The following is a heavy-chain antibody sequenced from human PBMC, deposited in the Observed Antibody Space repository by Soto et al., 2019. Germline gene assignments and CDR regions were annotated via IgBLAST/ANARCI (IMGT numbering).Heavy chain of an antibody. D-gene: IGHD6-13*01. CDR3: ARDPAAAGTFDY. CDR2: IYHGGCA. Sequence: QVQLRESGPGLVKPSGTLFLTCAVSSGSVNSSNWWSWVRQPSGKGLEWIGEIYHGGCANYNPSLRSRFTMSVDKSKNQVFLQLSSVTAADTAVYYCARDPAAAGTFDYWGQGTLVTVSS. J-gene: IGHJ4*02. V-gene: IGHV4-4*02. CDR1: SGSVNSSNW.